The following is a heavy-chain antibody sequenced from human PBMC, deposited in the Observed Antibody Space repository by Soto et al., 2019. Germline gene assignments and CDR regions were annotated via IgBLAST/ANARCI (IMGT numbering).Heavy chain of an antibody. V-gene: IGHV3-23*01. CDR3: ARYIPGVRYYGMDV. CDR1: GFTFSSYA. D-gene: IGHD2-2*01. J-gene: IGHJ6*02. Sequence: LRLSCADSGFTFSSYALNFVRQAPGKGLEWVSLIGESGTPTYYADSVKGRFTISRDNSGNTLFLEMYSLRAEDTAVYYCARYIPGVRYYGMDVWGQGTTVTVSS. CDR2: IGESGTPT.